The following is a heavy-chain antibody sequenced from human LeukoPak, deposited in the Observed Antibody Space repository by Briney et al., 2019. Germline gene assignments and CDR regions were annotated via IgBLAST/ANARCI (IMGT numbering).Heavy chain of an antibody. J-gene: IGHJ4*02. CDR1: GGSISSSTYY. CDR2: IYYDTST. V-gene: IGHV4-39*07. Sequence: SETLSLTCTVSGGSISSSTYYWGWIRQPPGKGPEWIGNIYYDTSTYYNPSLKSRVTISVDTSKNQFSLKLNSVTAADTAVYYCARTGKTLLNYDFDYWGQGTLVTVSS. D-gene: IGHD1-7*01. CDR3: ARTGKTLLNYDFDY.